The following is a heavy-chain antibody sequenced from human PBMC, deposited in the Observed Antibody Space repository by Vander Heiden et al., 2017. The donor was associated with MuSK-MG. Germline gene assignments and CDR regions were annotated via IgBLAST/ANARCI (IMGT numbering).Heavy chain of an antibody. CDR2: INHSGST. J-gene: IGHJ4*02. D-gene: IGHD2-15*01. CDR3: ARESYCSGGSCYSSIDY. V-gene: IGHV4-34*01. Sequence: QVQLQQWGAGLLKPSETLSLTCAVYGGSFSGYYWSWIRQPPGKGLEWIGEINHSGSTNYNPSLKSRVTISVDTSKNQFSLKLSSVTAADTAVYYCARESYCSGGSCYSSIDYWGQGTLVTVSS. CDR1: GGSFSGYY.